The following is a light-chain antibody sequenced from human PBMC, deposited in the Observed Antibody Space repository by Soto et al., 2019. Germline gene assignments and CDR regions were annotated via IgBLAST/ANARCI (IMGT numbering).Light chain of an antibody. CDR1: SSSIGAGYD. V-gene: IGLV1-40*01. CDR3: QSFDSSLSAPVV. J-gene: IGLJ2*01. CDR2: GDT. Sequence: QAVVTQPPSVSGAPGQRVTISCTGSSSSIGAGYDVHWYQQLPGTAPKLLIYGDTNRPSGVPDRFSGSKSGTSASLAITGLQAEDEADYYGQSFDSSLSAPVVFGGGTKLTVL.